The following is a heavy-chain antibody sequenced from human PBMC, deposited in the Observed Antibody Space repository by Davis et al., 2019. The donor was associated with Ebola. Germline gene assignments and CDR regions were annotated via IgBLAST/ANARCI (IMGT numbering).Heavy chain of an antibody. D-gene: IGHD6-19*01. CDR2: ISGDGGST. Sequence: GGSLRLSCAASGFPFDDYAMHWVRQAPGKGLEWVSLISGDGGSTYYADSVKGRFTISRDNSKNSLYLQMNSLRTEDTALYYCAKDMVQWLVTLGIYGMDVWGQGTTVTVSS. J-gene: IGHJ6*02. V-gene: IGHV3-43*02. CDR1: GFPFDDYA. CDR3: AKDMVQWLVTLGIYGMDV.